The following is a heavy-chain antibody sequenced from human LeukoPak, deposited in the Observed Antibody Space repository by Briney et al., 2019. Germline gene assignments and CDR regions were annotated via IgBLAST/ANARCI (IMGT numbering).Heavy chain of an antibody. V-gene: IGHV4-30-4*01. D-gene: IGHD3-10*01. CDR2: IYYSGST. J-gene: IGHJ4*02. CDR1: GGSISSGDYY. CDR3: ARESYYGSGPRFDH. Sequence: SETLSLTCTVSGGSISSGDYYWSRIRQPPGKGLEWIGYIYYSGSTYYNPSLKSRVTISVDTSKNQFSLKLSSVTAADTAVYYCARESYYGSGPRFDHWGQGTLVTVSS.